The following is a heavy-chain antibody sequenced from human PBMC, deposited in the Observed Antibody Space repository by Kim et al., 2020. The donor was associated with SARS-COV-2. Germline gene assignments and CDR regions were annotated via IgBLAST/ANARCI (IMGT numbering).Heavy chain of an antibody. CDR3: GRYQTGTDDRADY. J-gene: IGHJ4*02. V-gene: IGHV4-34*01. Sequence: SETLSLTCAVPDRSFSGYWWSWIRQPPGKGLEWIGEMSFNGGTSYNPSLNSRVTISRDTSKYEFSLRLTSLTAADTAVYYCGRYQTGTDDRADYWGQGALVTVSS. D-gene: IGHD3-22*01. CDR1: DRSFSGYW. CDR2: MSFNGGT.